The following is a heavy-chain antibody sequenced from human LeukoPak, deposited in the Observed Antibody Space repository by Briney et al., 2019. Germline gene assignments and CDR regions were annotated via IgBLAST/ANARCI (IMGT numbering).Heavy chain of an antibody. V-gene: IGHV3-23*01. CDR2: ISGSGGST. D-gene: IGHD3-10*01. CDR1: GFTFSSYV. CDR3: AKLDEKTMVRGVIFDY. J-gene: IGHJ4*02. Sequence: PGGSLRLSCETAGFTFSSYVMHWVRRTPGKGLEWVSAISGSGGSTYYADSVKGRFTISRDNSKNTPYLQMNSLRAEDTAVYYCAKLDEKTMVRGVIFDYWGQGTLVTVSS.